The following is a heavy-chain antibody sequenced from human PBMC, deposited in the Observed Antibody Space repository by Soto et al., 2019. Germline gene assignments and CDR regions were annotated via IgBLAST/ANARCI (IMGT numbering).Heavy chain of an antibody. Sequence: SETLSLTCTVSGVSVSNGSYYWSWIRQPPGKGLEWIGYIYYSGSTNYNPSLKSRVTISVDTSKNQFSLKLSSVTAADTAVYYCARATGLRLGELSSGGYYYYGMDVWGQGTTVTVSS. D-gene: IGHD3-16*02. CDR3: ARATGLRLGELSSGGYYYYGMDV. CDR1: GVSVSNGSYY. J-gene: IGHJ6*02. CDR2: IYYSGST. V-gene: IGHV4-61*01.